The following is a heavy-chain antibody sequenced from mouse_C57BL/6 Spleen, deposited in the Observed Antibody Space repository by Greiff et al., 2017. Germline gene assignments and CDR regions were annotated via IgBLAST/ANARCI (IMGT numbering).Heavy chain of an antibody. J-gene: IGHJ4*01. D-gene: IGHD5-5*01. CDR2: ISYDGSN. Sequence: ESGPGLVKPSQSLSLTCSVTGYSITSGYYWNWIRQFPGNKLEWMGYISYDGSNNYNPSLKNRISITRDTSKNQFFLKLNSVTTEDTATYYCARKVYLYAMDYWGQGTSVTVSS. CDR1: GYSITSGYY. CDR3: ARKVYLYAMDY. V-gene: IGHV3-6*01.